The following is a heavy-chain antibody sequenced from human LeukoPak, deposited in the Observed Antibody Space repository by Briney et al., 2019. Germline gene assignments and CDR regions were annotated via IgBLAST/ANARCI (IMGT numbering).Heavy chain of an antibody. CDR3: AKAVYLSRIQPGGY. V-gene: IGHV3-23*01. CDR2: ISGSGGST. D-gene: IGHD5-18*01. J-gene: IGHJ4*02. Sequence: GGSLRLSCAASGFTFSSYAMSWVRQAPGKGLEWVSAISGSGGSTYYADSVKGRFTISRDNSKNTLYLQMNSLRAEDTAVYYCAKAVYLSRIQPGGYWGQGTLVTVSS. CDR1: GFTFSSYA.